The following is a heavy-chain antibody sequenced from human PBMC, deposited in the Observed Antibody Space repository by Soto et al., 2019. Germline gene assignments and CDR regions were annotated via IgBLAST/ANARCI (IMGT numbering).Heavy chain of an antibody. Sequence: PSETLSLPCTGSRGSISSYYWSWIRQPPGKGLEWIGYIYYSGSTYYNPSLKSRLTISVDTSKNHFSLKLSSVTAADTAVYYCVRANEYWGPGILVTVSS. CDR3: VRANEY. CDR1: RGSISSYY. J-gene: IGHJ4*02. CDR2: IYYSGST. V-gene: IGHV4-30-4*01.